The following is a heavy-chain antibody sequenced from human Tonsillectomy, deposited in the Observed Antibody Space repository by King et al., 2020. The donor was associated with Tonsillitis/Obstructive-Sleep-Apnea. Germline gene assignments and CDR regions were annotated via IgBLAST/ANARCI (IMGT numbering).Heavy chain of an antibody. CDR2: INPNSGDT. J-gene: IGHJ4*02. Sequence: HVQLVESGAEVKKPGASVKVSCKASGYTFTGYYMHWVRQAPGQGLEWMGWINPNSGDTNYAQKFQGRVTMTRDTSISTAYMEVSRLRSDDTAVYYCARDLRGYSYGADSYYVDYWGQGTLVTVSS. CDR1: GYTFTGYY. D-gene: IGHD5-18*01. V-gene: IGHV1-2*02. CDR3: ARDLRGYSYGADSYYVDY.